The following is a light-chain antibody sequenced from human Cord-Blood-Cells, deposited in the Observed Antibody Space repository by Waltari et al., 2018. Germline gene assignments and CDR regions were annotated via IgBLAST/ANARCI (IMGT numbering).Light chain of an antibody. CDR3: SSYTSSSTYWV. Sequence: QSALTQPASVSGSPGQSITISCTGTSSDVGGYNYVFWYQQHPGKAPKLMIYDLSNRPSGVSNRFSGSKSGNTASLTISGLQAEDEADYYCSSYTSSSTYWVFGGGTKLTVL. CDR2: DLS. CDR1: SSDVGGYNY. J-gene: IGLJ3*02. V-gene: IGLV2-14*01.